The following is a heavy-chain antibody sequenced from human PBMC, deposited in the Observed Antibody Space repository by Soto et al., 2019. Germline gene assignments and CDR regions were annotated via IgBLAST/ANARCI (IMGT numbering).Heavy chain of an antibody. CDR3: AVDDLGYCSGGSCYSLDY. D-gene: IGHD2-15*01. J-gene: IGHJ4*02. CDR2: IIPIFGTA. CDR1: GGTFSSYA. Sequence: QVQLVQSGAEVKKPGSSVKVSCKASGGTFSSYAISWVRQAPGQGLEWMGGIIPIFGTANYAQKFQGRVTITADESTSRDYMELSSLRSEDTAVYYCAVDDLGYCSGGSCYSLDYWGQGTLVTVSS. V-gene: IGHV1-69*01.